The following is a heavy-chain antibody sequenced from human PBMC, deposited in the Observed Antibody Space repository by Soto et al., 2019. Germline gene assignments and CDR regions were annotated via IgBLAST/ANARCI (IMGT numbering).Heavy chain of an antibody. J-gene: IGHJ6*02. CDR1: GYTFTSYG. D-gene: IGHD2-21*02. CDR2: ISAYNGNT. V-gene: IGHV1-18*01. CDR3: ARVVVTANGYYYYYGMDV. Sequence: QVQLVQSGAEVKKPGASVKVSCKASGYTFTSYGISWVRQAPGQGLEWMGWISAYNGNTNYAQKLQGRVTMTTDTSTSTAYMELRSLRSDDTAVYYCARVVVTANGYYYYYGMDVWGQGTTVTVSS.